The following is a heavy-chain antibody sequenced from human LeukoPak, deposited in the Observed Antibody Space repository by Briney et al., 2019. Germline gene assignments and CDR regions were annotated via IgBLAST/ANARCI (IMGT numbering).Heavy chain of an antibody. CDR3: ARGPNSSGWYFDADY. D-gene: IGHD6-19*01. CDR2: ISAYNGNT. CDR1: GYTSTSYG. Sequence: ASVKVSCKASGYTSTSYGISWVRQAPGQGLEWMGWISAYNGNTNYAQKLQGRVTMTTGTSTSTAYMELRSLRSDDTAVYYCARGPNSSGWYFDADYWGQGTLVTVSS. V-gene: IGHV1-18*01. J-gene: IGHJ4*02.